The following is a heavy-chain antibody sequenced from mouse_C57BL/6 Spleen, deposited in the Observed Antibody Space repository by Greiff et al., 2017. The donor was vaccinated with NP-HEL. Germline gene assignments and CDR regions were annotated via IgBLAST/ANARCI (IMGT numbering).Heavy chain of an antibody. CDR2: ISSGGSYT. CDR3: ARHGDYGNYGTY. D-gene: IGHD2-1*01. J-gene: IGHJ3*01. Sequence: DVKLQESGGDLVKPGGSLKLSCAASGFTFSSYGMSWVRQTPDKRLEWVATISSGGSYTYYPDSVKGRFTISRDNAKNTLYLQMSSLKSEDTAMYYCARHGDYGNYGTYWGQGTLVTVSA. CDR1: GFTFSSYG. V-gene: IGHV5-6*02.